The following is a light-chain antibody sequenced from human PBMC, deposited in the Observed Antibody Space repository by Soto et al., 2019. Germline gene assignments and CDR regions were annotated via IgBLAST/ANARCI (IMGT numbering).Light chain of an antibody. Sequence: AIRMTQSPSSFSASTGDRVTITCRASQGISSYLAWYQQKPGKAPKLLIYAASTLQSGVPSRFSGSGSGTDFTLTISCLQAEDFSTYYCLRYYSYPLTFGGGTKVEIK. CDR1: QGISSY. J-gene: IGKJ4*01. V-gene: IGKV1-8*01. CDR2: AAS. CDR3: LRYYSYPLT.